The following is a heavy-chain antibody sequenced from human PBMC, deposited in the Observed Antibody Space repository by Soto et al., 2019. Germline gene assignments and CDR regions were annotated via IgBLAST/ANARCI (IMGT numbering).Heavy chain of an antibody. V-gene: IGHV1-69*13. Sequence: ASVKVSCKASGGTFSSYAISWVRQAPGQGLEWMGGIIPIFGTANYAQKFQGRVTITADESTSTAYMELSSLRSEDTAVYYCASFFPGYNLLRPNFDYWGQGTLVTVSS. CDR1: GGTFSSYA. CDR3: ASFFPGYNLLRPNFDY. D-gene: IGHD5-12*01. CDR2: IIPIFGTA. J-gene: IGHJ4*02.